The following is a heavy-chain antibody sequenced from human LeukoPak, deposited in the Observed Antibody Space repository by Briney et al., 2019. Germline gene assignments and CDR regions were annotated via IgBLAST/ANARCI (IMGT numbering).Heavy chain of an antibody. CDR2: ISYDGSNK. J-gene: IGHJ4*02. CDR1: GFTFSSYA. V-gene: IGHV3-30-3*01. D-gene: IGHD1-1*01. CDR3: ARDALGNWNDEGYYFDY. Sequence: GGSLRLSCAASGFTFSSYAMHWVRQAPGKGLEWVAVISYDGSNKYYADSVKGRFTISRDNSKNTLYLQMNSLRAEDTAVYYCARDALGNWNDEGYYFDYWGQGTLVTVSS.